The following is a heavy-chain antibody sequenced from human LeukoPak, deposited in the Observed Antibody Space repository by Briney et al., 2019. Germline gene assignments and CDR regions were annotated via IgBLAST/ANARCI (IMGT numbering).Heavy chain of an antibody. CDR3: AKLICGSTSCLDY. CDR2: ISASGSDT. J-gene: IGHJ4*02. Sequence: ETLSLTCAVYGGSFSGYYWSWIRQPPGKGLEWVSSISASGSDTYYADSVKGRFTISRDKFKNALYLQMNSLRVEDTAVYYCAKLICGSTSCLDYWGQGSLVAVSS. D-gene: IGHD2-2*01. V-gene: IGHV3-23*01. CDR1: GGSFSGYY.